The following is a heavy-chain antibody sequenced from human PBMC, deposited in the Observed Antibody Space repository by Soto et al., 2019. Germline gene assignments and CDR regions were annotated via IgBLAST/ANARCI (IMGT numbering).Heavy chain of an antibody. CDR3: ARNARVRFAD. J-gene: IGHJ1*01. CDR1: GESISRSVW. Sequence: SEALSLTCSVSGESISRSVWWTWVRQPPGKGLEWIGEVFHTGDTYFNPSLRSRVAMSVDKSTNEFSLKVTSVTAADTAIYYCARNARVRFADWGHGSRGTVSA. CDR2: VFHTGDT. D-gene: IGHD1-1*01. V-gene: IGHV4-4*02.